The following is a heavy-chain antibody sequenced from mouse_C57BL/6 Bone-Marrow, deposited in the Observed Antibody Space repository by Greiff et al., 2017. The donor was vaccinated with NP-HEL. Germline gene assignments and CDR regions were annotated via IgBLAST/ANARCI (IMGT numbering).Heavy chain of an antibody. V-gene: IGHV5-12*01. D-gene: IGHD3-2*02. CDR1: GFTFTDYY. CDR2: ISHGGGST. CDR3: ARHPAQVSGRDY. J-gene: IGHJ4*01. Sequence: EVMLVESGAGLVQPGGSLKLSCAASGFTFTDYYMYWVRQTPEKRLEWVGYISHGGGSTYYPDTVKGRFTCTGDKAKSTLYLQLSRLTSEDTAVYYCARHPAQVSGRDYWGQGTPVTVSA.